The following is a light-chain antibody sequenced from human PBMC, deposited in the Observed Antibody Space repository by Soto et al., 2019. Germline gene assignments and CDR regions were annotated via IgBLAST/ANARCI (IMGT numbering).Light chain of an antibody. Sequence: DIQMTQSPSSLSASVGDRVTITCRASQSITNYLNWYQQKPGKAPKLLIYAASSLQSGVPSRFSGSESGTDFTLSISSLQPEDFATYYCQQSYSTPWMFGQGTKVEIK. CDR2: AAS. CDR1: QSITNY. CDR3: QQSYSTPWM. J-gene: IGKJ1*01. V-gene: IGKV1-39*01.